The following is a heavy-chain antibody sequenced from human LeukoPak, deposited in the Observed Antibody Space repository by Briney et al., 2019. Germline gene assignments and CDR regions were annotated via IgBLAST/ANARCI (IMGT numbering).Heavy chain of an antibody. CDR2: ISGSGDST. J-gene: IGHJ4*02. Sequence: PGGSLRLSCAASGFTFRSYAMSWVRQAPGKGLEWLAAISGSGDSTYYPDSVKGRFTISRDNSKNTLYLQMNSLRAQDTAVYYCAKEFDSSGYFDDWGQGTLVTVSS. V-gene: IGHV3-23*01. D-gene: IGHD3-22*01. CDR3: AKEFDSSGYFDD. CDR1: GFTFRSYA.